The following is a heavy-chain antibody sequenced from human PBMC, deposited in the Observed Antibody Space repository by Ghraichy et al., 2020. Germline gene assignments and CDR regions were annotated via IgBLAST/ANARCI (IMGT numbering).Heavy chain of an antibody. J-gene: IGHJ6*02. CDR3: ATEYGSGNYYYYGMDV. D-gene: IGHD3-10*01. Sequence: SETLSLTCTVSGGSISSYYWSWIRRPAGKGLEGIGRIYTSGSTNNNPSLKSRVTMSVDTSKNQFSLKLSSVTAADTAVYYCATEYGSGNYYYYGMDVWGQGTTVTVSS. CDR1: GGSISSYY. V-gene: IGHV4-4*07. CDR2: IYTSGST.